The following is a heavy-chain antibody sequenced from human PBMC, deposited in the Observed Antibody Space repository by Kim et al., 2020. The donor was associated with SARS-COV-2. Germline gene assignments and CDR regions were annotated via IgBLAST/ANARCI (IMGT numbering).Heavy chain of an antibody. J-gene: IGHJ4*02. CDR2: INPNSGGT. CDR1: GYTFTGYY. CDR3: ARGGGYCGGDCFDY. D-gene: IGHD2-21*01. Sequence: ASVKVSCKSSGYTFTGYYMHWVRQAPGQGLEWMGWINPNSGGTNYAQRFQGRVTMTRDTSISTAYMELSRLRSDDTAVYYCARGGGYCGGDCFDYWGQGTLVTVSS. V-gene: IGHV1-2*02.